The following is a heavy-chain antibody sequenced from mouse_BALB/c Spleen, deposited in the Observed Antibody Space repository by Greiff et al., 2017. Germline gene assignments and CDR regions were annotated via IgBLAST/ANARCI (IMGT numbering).Heavy chain of an antibody. D-gene: IGHD1-1*01. CDR1: GFNIKDTY. J-gene: IGHJ1*01. Sequence: EVQLQQSGAELVKPGASVKLSCTASGFNIKDTYMHWVKQRPEQGLEWIGRIDPANGNTKYDPKFQGKATITADTSSNTAYLQLSSLTSEDTAVYYCARSDYYGSSYRYFDVWGAGTTVTVSS. V-gene: IGHV14-3*02. CDR2: IDPANGNT. CDR3: ARSDYYGSSYRYFDV.